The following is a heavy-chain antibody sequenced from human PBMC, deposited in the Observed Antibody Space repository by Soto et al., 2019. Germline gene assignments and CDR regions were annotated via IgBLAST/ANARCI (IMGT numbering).Heavy chain of an antibody. CDR3: ARTYGDNGIGY. CDR1: GGSXSSYY. J-gene: IGHJ4*02. D-gene: IGHD2-8*01. CDR2: IYYSGST. Sequence: ASETLSLTCTVSGGSXSSYYWSWIRQPPGKGLEWIGYIYYSGSTNYNPSLKSRVTISADTSKNQFSLKLSSVTAADTAVYYCARTYGDNGIGYWGQGTLVTVSS. V-gene: IGHV4-59*08.